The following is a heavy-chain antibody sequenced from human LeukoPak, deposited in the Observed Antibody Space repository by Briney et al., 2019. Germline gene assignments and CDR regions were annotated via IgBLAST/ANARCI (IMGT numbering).Heavy chain of an antibody. CDR3: ARANLYCSSTSCYPFDP. Sequence: PSETLSLTCTVSGGSISSYYWSWIRQPPGKGLEWIGYIYYSGSTNYNPSLKSRVTISVDRSKNQFSLKLSSVTAADTAVYYCARANLYCSSTSCYPFDPWGQGTLVTVSS. D-gene: IGHD2-2*01. CDR1: GGSISSYY. CDR2: IYYSGST. V-gene: IGHV4-59*12. J-gene: IGHJ5*02.